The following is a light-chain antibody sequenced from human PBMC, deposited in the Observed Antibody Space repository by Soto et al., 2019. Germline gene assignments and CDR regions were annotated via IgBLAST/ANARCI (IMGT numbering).Light chain of an antibody. V-gene: IGKV3-15*01. CDR3: QEYNNWPAYT. CDR1: QSVSSN. CDR2: GAS. J-gene: IGKJ2*01. Sequence: EIVMTQSPATLSVSPGERATLSCRASQSVSSNLAWYQQKPGQAPRLLIYGASTRATGIPARFSVSGSGTEFTLSISSLQSEDFAVYYGQEYNNWPAYTFGQGTELEIK.